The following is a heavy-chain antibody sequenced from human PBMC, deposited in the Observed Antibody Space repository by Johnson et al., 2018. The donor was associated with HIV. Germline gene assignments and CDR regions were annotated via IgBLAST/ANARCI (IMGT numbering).Heavy chain of an antibody. J-gene: IGHJ3*02. CDR3: AKTGQMMGGTSCCYI. D-gene: IGHD1-26*01. Sequence: QVQLVESGGGVVQPGRSLRLSCAASGFTFSSYGMHWVRQAPGKGLEWVAIISYDGSNKYYADSVKGRFTISRDNSKNTLYMQMDRLRAEDTAGYYSAKTGQMMGGTSCCYIGGKGTMVTVSS. CDR2: ISYDGSNK. CDR1: GFTFSSYG. V-gene: IGHV3-30*18.